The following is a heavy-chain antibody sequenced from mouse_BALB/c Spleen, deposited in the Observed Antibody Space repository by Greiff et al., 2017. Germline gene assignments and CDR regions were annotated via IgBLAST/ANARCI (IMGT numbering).Heavy chain of an antibody. CDR3: AREGAQDY. CDR2: IYPGGGYT. J-gene: IGHJ2*01. V-gene: IGHV1-63*02. CDR1: GYTFTNYW. Sequence: QVHVKQSGAELVRPGTSVKISCKASGYTFTNYWLGWVKQRPGHGLEWIGDIYPGGGYTNYNEKFKGKATLTADPSSSTAYMQLSSLTSEDSAVYFCAREGAQDYWGQGTTLTVSS.